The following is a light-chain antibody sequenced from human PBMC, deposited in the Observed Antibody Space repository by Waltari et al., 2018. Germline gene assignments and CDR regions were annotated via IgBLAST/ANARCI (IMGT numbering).Light chain of an antibody. V-gene: IGKV1-39*01. CDR3: QQAYTTV. Sequence: DIQMTQASSSLSASVGDRVNITCRASRSVSIYLNWYQQKPGKAPNLLIYATSALQTGVPSRFSGSGSGTDFTLTISSLQPEDFATYYCQQAYTTVFGGGTRVDI. CDR2: ATS. CDR1: RSVSIY. J-gene: IGKJ4*01.